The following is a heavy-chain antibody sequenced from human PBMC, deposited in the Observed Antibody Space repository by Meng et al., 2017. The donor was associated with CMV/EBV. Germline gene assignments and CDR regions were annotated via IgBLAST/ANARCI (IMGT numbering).Heavy chain of an antibody. V-gene: IGHV1-69*12. CDR2: IITIFGTA. CDR1: GGPFSSYG. D-gene: IGHD5-24*01. CDR3: ARMPRDGYNYIDY. Sequence: QGQLVQSGAGGKQPGSSVEVPLKACGGPFSSYGISWVRQAPGQGLEWMGGIITIFGTANYAQEFQGRVTITADESTSTAYMELSSLRSEDTAVYYCARMPRDGYNYIDYWGQGTLVTVSS. J-gene: IGHJ4*02.